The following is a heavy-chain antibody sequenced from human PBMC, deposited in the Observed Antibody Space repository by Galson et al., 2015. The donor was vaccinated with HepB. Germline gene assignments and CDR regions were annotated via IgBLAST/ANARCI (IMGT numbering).Heavy chain of an antibody. CDR1: GFTFSSYG. D-gene: IGHD2-2*02. Sequence: SLRLSCAASGFTFSSYGMHWVRQAPGKGLEWVAVISYDGSNKYYADSVKGRFTISRDNSKNTLYLQMNSLRAEDTAVYYCAKGICSSTSCYRDYFDYWGQGTLVTVSS. J-gene: IGHJ4*02. CDR3: AKGICSSTSCYRDYFDY. V-gene: IGHV3-30*18. CDR2: ISYDGSNK.